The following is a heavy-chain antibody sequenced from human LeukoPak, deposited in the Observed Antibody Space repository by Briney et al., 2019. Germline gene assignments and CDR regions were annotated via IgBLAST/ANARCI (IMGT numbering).Heavy chain of an antibody. CDR2: ISAYNGNT. D-gene: IGHD3-22*01. V-gene: IGHV1-18*01. J-gene: IGHJ6*02. Sequence: ASVKVSCKASGYTFTSYGISWVRQAPGQGLEWMGWISAYNGNTNYAQKHHATATMTTDTSTSTAYMELRSLRSDDTAVYYCARDVIVNTNEWYYGMDVWGQGTTVTVSS. CDR1: GYTFTSYG. CDR3: ARDVIVNTNEWYYGMDV.